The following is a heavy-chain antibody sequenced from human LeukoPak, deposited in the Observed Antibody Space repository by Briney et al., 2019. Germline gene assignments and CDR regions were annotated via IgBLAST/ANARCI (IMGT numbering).Heavy chain of an antibody. CDR1: GFTFSSCG. V-gene: IGHV3-23*01. CDR2: VSTSGGST. CDR3: AKRVEMATNGRGFDY. D-gene: IGHD5-24*01. Sequence: GGSLRLSCAASGFTFSSCGMSWVRQAPGKGLEWVSAVSTSGGSTYYADSVKGRFTISRDNSKNMLHLQMNSLRAEDTAVYYCAKRVEMATNGRGFDYWGQGTLVTVSS. J-gene: IGHJ4*02.